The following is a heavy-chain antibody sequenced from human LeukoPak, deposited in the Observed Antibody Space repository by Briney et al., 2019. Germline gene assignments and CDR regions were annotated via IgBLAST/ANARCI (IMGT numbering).Heavy chain of an antibody. CDR1: GGSISSGSYY. Sequence: PSETLSLTCTVSGGSISSGSYYWSWIRQPAWKGLEWIGRIYTSGSTNYNPSLKSRVTISVDTSKNQFSLKLSSVTAADTAVYYCARSRWFGELFFDYWGQGTLVTVSS. CDR2: IYTSGST. J-gene: IGHJ4*02. CDR3: ARSRWFGELFFDY. D-gene: IGHD3-10*01. V-gene: IGHV4-61*02.